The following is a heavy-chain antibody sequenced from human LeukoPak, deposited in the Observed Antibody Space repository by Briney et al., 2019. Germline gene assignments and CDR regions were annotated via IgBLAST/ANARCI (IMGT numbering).Heavy chain of an antibody. J-gene: IGHJ4*02. CDR1: GYTLTELS. D-gene: IGHD3-22*01. V-gene: IGHV1-24*01. Sequence: ASVKVSCKVSGYTLTELSMHWVRQAPGKGLEWMGGFDPEDGETIYAQKFQGRVTMTEDTSTDTAYMELSSLRSEDTAVYYCATDGYDSSHFDYWGQGTLVTVSS. CDR3: ATDGYDSSHFDY. CDR2: FDPEDGET.